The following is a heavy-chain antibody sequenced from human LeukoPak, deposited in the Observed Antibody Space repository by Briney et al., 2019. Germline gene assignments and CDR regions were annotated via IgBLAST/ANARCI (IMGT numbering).Heavy chain of an antibody. CDR3: ARHPERYSSGLYIDY. V-gene: IGHV5-51*01. CDR1: GYSFTSYW. CDR2: IYPGDSDT. D-gene: IGHD6-19*01. J-gene: IGHJ4*02. Sequence: KHGESLKISCKGSGYSFTSYWIGWVRQMPGKGLEWLGIIYPGDSDTRYSPSFQGQVTISADNSISTAYLQWSSLKASDTAMYYCARHPERYSSGLYIDYWGQGTLVTVSS.